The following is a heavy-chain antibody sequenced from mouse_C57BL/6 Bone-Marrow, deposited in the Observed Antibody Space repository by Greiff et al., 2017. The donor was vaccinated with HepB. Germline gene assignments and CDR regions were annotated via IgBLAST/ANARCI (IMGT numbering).Heavy chain of an antibody. CDR3: TTAQATSYAMDY. D-gene: IGHD3-2*02. J-gene: IGHJ4*01. V-gene: IGHV14-4*01. CDR2: IDPENGYT. CDR1: GFNIKDDY. Sequence: EVKLQESGAELVRPGASVKLSCTASGFNIKDDYMHWVKQRPEQGLEWIGWIDPENGYTEYASKFQGKATITADTSSNTAYLQLSSLTSEDTAVYYCTTAQATSYAMDYWGQGTSVTVSS.